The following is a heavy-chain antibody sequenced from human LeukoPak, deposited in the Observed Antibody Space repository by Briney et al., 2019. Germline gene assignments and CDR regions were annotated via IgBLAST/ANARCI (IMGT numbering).Heavy chain of an antibody. Sequence: GASVTVSCKSFGFTFTNYLLHWVRQAPGQGLEWVGRIDPSVDTTNYAQKFRGRVTMTRDTSTSTVYMELSSLRSDDTAIYYCVREESGGYFDYWGQGTLVTVSS. CDR3: VREESGGYFDY. CDR2: IDPSVDTT. D-gene: IGHD2-8*02. CDR1: GFTFTNYL. J-gene: IGHJ4*02. V-gene: IGHV1-46*01.